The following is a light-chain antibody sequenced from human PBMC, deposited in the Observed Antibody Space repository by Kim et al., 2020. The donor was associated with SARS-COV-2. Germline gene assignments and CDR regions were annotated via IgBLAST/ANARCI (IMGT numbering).Light chain of an antibody. CDR2: DAT. J-gene: IGKJ4*01. Sequence: EIVLTQSPATLSLSPGERATLSCRASQSVSSYLASYQQKPGQAPRLLIYDATSRATGIPARFSGSGSGTDFTLIISSLPPEDFAVYYCQQRSNWPLTFGGGTKVDIK. CDR3: QQRSNWPLT. CDR1: QSVSSY. V-gene: IGKV3-11*01.